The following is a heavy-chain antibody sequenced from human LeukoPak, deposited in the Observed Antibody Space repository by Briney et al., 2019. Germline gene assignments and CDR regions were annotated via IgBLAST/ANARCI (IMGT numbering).Heavy chain of an antibody. CDR2: INWNGGST. V-gene: IGHV3-20*01. D-gene: IGHD1-1*01. Sequence: GGSLRLSCAASGFSFDDYGMSWVRHVPGKGLEWVSGINWNGGSTGYADSVKGRFTISRDNAKNSLYLQMNSLRAEDTALYHRAKAGSASTTNWFDPWGQGTLVTVSS. CDR3: AKAGSASTTNWFDP. J-gene: IGHJ5*02. CDR1: GFSFDDYG.